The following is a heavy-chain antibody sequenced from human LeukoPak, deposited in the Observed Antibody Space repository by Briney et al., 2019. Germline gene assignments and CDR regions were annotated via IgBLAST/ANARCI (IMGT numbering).Heavy chain of an antibody. Sequence: GESLKISCKASGYRFASYWIGWVRQMPGKGLEWMGIIYPGDSDTRYSPSFDGQVTISAEKSISTAYLQWNSLKTSDTAMYYCARRPSSGYYGSHFDYWGQGTLVTVSS. J-gene: IGHJ4*02. V-gene: IGHV5-51*01. CDR3: ARRPSSGYYGSHFDY. CDR1: GYRFASYW. CDR2: IYPGDSDT. D-gene: IGHD3-22*01.